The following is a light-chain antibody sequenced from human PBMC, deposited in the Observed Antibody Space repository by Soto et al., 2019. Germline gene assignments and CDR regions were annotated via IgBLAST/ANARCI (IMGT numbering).Light chain of an antibody. V-gene: IGKV1-33*01. CDR3: QHYSTLPIT. Sequence: DIQMTQSPSSLSASVGDRVTITCQAGQDVGKYVNWYRQKTGKAPELLIYDASNLEIGVPSRFSGSGSGTHFTFTINSLQPEDFTTYYCQHYSTLPITFGQGTRLEI. CDR2: DAS. J-gene: IGKJ5*01. CDR1: QDVGKY.